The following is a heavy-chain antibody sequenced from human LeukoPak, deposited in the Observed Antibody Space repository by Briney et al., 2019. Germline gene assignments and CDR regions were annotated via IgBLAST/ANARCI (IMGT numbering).Heavy chain of an antibody. J-gene: IGHJ4*02. CDR2: INSGGSGT. CDR3: ATSLGPLTEY. CDR1: GFAFSSNW. D-gene: IGHD7-27*01. Sequence: GGSLRLSCAASGFAFSSNWMHWVRQTPGKGLVWVSRINSGGSGTSYAASVEGRFTITRDNVKNTLYLQMDSLRAEDTAVYYCATSLGPLTEYWGQGTLVTVSS. V-gene: IGHV3-74*01.